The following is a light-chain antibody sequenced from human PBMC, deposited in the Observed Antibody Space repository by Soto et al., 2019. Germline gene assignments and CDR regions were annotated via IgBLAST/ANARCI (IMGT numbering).Light chain of an antibody. CDR1: QGISSS. V-gene: IGKV1-27*01. Sequence: DIQMTQSPSSLSASVGDTVTITCRASQGISSSLAWYQQKAGKVPDLLIYGASTLQSGVPSHFSGSGSGTDFTLPISSLQPEDVATYYCQEYHSPPFTFGPGTKVEMK. CDR2: GAS. CDR3: QEYHSPPFT. J-gene: IGKJ3*01.